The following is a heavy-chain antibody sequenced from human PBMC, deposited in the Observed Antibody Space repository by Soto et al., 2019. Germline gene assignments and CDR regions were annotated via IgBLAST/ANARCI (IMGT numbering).Heavy chain of an antibody. CDR1: GFTFDDYT. J-gene: IGHJ4*02. CDR3: AKDRGDALYYFSSLTDFDF. Sequence: VQLVESGGDLVQPGGSLTLSCTASGFTFDDYTMHWVRQVPGGGLEWVAVVTYNSGNTAYADSVRGRFTISRDNANNYHYLKMDCLRPKDTAFYYSAKDRGDALYYFSSLTDFDFWGRGTLVTVSS. CDR2: VTYNSGNT. V-gene: IGHV3-9*01. D-gene: IGHD3-3*01.